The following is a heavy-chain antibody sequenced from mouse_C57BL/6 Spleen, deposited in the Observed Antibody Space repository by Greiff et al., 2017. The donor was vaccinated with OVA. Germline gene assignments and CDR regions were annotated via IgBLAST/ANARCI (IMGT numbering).Heavy chain of an antibody. CDR3: ARSMITTYAVDY. D-gene: IGHD2-4*01. Sequence: VQLQQPGAELVKPGASVKLSCKASGYTFTSYWMQWVKQRPGQGLEWIGELDPSDSYTNYNQKFKGKATLTVDPSSSTAYMQLSSLTSEDSAVDDCARSMITTYAVDYWGQGTTVTVSS. CDR2: LDPSDSYT. CDR1: GYTFTSYW. V-gene: IGHV1-50*01. J-gene: IGHJ4*01.